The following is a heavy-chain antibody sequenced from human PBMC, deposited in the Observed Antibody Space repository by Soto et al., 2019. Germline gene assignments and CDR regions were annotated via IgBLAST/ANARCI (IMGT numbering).Heavy chain of an antibody. J-gene: IGHJ4*02. D-gene: IGHD3-10*01. CDR3: ARGGPLYYYGSGTASFDY. CDR2: IYYSGST. Sequence: QVQLQESGPGLVKPSQTLSLTCTVSGGSISSGGYYWSWIRQHPGKGLEWIGYIYYSGSTYYNPSLKRRVTISVDTSKNQFSLKLSSVTAADTAVYYCARGGPLYYYGSGTASFDYWGQGTLVTVSS. CDR1: GGSISSGGYY. V-gene: IGHV4-31*03.